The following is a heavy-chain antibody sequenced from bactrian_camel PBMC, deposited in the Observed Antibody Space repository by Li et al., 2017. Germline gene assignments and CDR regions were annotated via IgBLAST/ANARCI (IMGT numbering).Heavy chain of an antibody. CDR2: IDSDGST. J-gene: IGHJ6*01. V-gene: IGHV3S26*01. D-gene: IGHD5*01. Sequence: HVQLVESGGGSVQAGGSLRLSCAVSVYTYSGYCMGWFRQAPGKEREGVAAIDSDGSTSYADSVKGRFTISKDKAKNLLYLQMSSLKPEDTAMYYCAAGDRPVLDFELGLLRAKARSDLGYWGQGTQVTVS. CDR3: AAGDRPVLDFELGLLRAKARSDLGY. CDR1: VYTYSGYC.